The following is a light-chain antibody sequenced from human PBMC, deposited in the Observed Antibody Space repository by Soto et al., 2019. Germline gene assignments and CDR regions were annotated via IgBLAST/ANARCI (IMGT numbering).Light chain of an antibody. Sequence: QSVLTQPRSVPGSPGQSVTISCTGTSSDIGGYDYVSWYQQHPGKAPKLMIYDVSKRPSGVPDRFSGSKSGNTASLTISGLQSEDEADYYCCSYAGSYTYIFETGTKVTVL. J-gene: IGLJ1*01. CDR3: CSYAGSYTYI. CDR2: DVS. V-gene: IGLV2-11*01. CDR1: SSDIGGYDY.